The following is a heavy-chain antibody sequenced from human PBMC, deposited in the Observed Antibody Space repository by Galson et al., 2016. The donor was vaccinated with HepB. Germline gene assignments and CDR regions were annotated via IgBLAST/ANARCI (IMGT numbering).Heavy chain of an antibody. D-gene: IGHD1-7*01. Sequence: PALVKPTQTLTLTCTLSGFSLNASRLDVAWIRQPPGKALEWLALIYWAVDKRSSPSLKGRLTITKDTSKNQVVLTMTDMDPVDTATYFCARVRDGLELYFDAWGQGTLVTVSS. J-gene: IGHJ4*02. CDR3: ARVRDGLELYFDA. CDR2: IYWAVDK. CDR1: GFSLNASRLD. V-gene: IGHV2-5*02.